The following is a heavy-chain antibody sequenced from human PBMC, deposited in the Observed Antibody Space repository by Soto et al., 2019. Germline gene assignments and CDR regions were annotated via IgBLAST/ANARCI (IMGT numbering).Heavy chain of an antibody. Sequence: GASVKVSWKASGYTFTSYGISWGRQAPGQRLEWMGWISAYKGNTNYAQKLQGRVTMTTDTSTSTAYMELRSLRSDATAVYYCARGHFDGGVFLSHPHPYLDYGGKGTLFTFPS. CDR1: GYTFTSYG. CDR3: ARGHFDGGVFLSHPHPYLDY. D-gene: IGHD2-8*02. CDR2: ISAYKGNT. J-gene: IGHJ4*02. V-gene: IGHV1-18*01.